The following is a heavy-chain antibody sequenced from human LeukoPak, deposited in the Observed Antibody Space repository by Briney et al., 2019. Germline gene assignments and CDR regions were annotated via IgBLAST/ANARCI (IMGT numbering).Heavy chain of an antibody. V-gene: IGHV3-23*01. CDR1: GFTFSSYA. CDR3: AKDYDYDSSGYYDY. CDR2: ISGSGGST. J-gene: IGHJ4*02. D-gene: IGHD3-22*01. Sequence: PGGSLRLSCAASGFTFSSYAMSWVRQAPGKGLEWASAISGSGGSTYYADSVKGRFTISRDNSKNTLYLQMNSLRAEDTAVYYCAKDYDYDSSGYYDYWGQGTLVTVSS.